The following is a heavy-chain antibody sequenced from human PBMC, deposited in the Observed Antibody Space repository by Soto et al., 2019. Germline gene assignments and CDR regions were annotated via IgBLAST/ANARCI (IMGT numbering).Heavy chain of an antibody. J-gene: IGHJ4*02. D-gene: IGHD3-22*01. CDR3: AHRDYYNSSRYAPFDS. CDR1: GFSLSTSGVG. Sequence: SGPTLVNPTQTLTLTCSFSGFSLSTSGVGVGWIRQPPGKALEWLVLLYWNEDKRYSPSLESRLTVTKDTSKNQVVLTMTNVDPVDTATYYCAHRDYYNSSRYAPFDSWGQGTLVTVSS. CDR2: LYWNEDK. V-gene: IGHV2-5*01.